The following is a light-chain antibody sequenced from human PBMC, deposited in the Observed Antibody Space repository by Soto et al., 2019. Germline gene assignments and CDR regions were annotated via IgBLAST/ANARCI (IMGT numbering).Light chain of an antibody. Sequence: DTQMTQSPSSVSASVGDRVTITCRASQGISRSLAWYQQKSGEAPKLLIYAASLLQSGVPSRFSGSGSGTDFTLTITRLQPEDFATYYCQQANSFPFTFGPGTKVDIK. CDR3: QQANSFPFT. CDR1: QGISRS. J-gene: IGKJ3*01. V-gene: IGKV1-12*01. CDR2: AAS.